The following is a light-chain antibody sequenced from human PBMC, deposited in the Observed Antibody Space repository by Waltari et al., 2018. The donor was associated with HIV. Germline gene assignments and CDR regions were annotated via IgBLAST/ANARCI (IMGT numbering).Light chain of an antibody. Sequence: QSVLTQPPSVSAAPGQRVTIPCSGSSPNIENTYVSWYQHLPGTAPKLLISDNEKRPSGIPDRFSASKSGTSATLDISGLQTGDEADYYCGSWDNSLSAGVFGGGTKVTVL. CDR1: SPNIENTY. CDR3: GSWDNSLSAGV. CDR2: DNE. J-gene: IGLJ2*01. V-gene: IGLV1-51*01.